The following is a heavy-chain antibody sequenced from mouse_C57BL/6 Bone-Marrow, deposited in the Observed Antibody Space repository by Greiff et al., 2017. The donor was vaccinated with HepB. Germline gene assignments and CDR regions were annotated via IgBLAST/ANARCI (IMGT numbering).Heavy chain of an antibody. J-gene: IGHJ2*01. CDR1: GFTFSSYG. CDR3: ARPYGSSYFDY. D-gene: IGHD1-1*01. Sequence: VQLKDSGGDLVKPGGSLKLSCAASGFTFSSYGMSWVRQTPDKRLEWVATISSGGSYTYYPDSVKGRFTISRDNAKNTLYLQMSSLKSEDTAMYYCARPYGSSYFDYWGQGTTLTVSS. CDR2: ISSGGSYT. V-gene: IGHV5-6*01.